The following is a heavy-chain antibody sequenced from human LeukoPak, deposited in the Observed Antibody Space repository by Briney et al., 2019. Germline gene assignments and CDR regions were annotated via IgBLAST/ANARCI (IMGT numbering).Heavy chain of an antibody. Sequence: GASLKVSCKASGGTFSSYTISWVRQAPGQGREWMGRIIPILGIANYAQKVQGRVTITADKSTSTAYMELSSLRSEDTAVYYCLYCSSTSCSHIADYWGQGTLVTVSS. CDR1: GGTFSSYT. CDR3: LYCSSTSCSHIADY. J-gene: IGHJ4*02. V-gene: IGHV1-69*02. D-gene: IGHD2-2*01. CDR2: IIPILGIA.